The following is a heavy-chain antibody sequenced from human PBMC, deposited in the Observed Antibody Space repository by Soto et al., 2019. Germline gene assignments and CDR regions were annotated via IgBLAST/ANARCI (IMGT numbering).Heavy chain of an antibody. CDR1: GFTFGNHV. Sequence: EMQLVESGGTLVQPGRSLRLSCAASGFTFGNHVMHWVRQAPGRGLEWVSGISWSSVNIGYADSVKGRFTVSRDNAKNSLYLQMNDLRPEDTALYYCTRDFCNSDGCHYYHNGMDVWGQGTTVTVSS. V-gene: IGHV3-9*01. CDR3: TRDFCNSDGCHYYHNGMDV. CDR2: ISWSSVNI. J-gene: IGHJ6*02. D-gene: IGHD3-10*01.